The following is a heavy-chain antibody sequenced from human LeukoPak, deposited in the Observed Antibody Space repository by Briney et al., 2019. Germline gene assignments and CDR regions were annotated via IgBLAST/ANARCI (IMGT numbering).Heavy chain of an antibody. D-gene: IGHD1-26*01. CDR2: IHDSGST. V-gene: IGHV4-59*01. Sequence: SETLSLTCTVSGGSISSYYWTWIRQPPGKGLEWIGYIHDSGSTNYNPSLKSRVTISVDTSKNQSSLKLSSVTAADTAVYYCARAYSGTLPAKDWGQGSLVTVSS. CDR1: GGSISSYY. J-gene: IGHJ4*02. CDR3: ARAYSGTLPAKD.